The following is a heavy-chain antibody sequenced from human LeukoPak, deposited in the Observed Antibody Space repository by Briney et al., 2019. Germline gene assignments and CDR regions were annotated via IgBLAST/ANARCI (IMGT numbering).Heavy chain of an antibody. Sequence: ASVKVSCKASGYTFTGYDMHWVRQAPGQGLEWMGRINPNSGGTNYAQKFQGRVTMTRDTSISTAYMELSRLRSDDTAVYYCAGDHYQYHQLPGGYWGQGTLVTVSS. J-gene: IGHJ4*02. CDR2: INPNSGGT. V-gene: IGHV1-2*06. D-gene: IGHD2-2*01. CDR1: GYTFTGYD. CDR3: AGDHYQYHQLPGGY.